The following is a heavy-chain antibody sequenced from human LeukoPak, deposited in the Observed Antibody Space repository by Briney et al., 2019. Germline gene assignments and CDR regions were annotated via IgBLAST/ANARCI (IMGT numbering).Heavy chain of an antibody. CDR1: GFTFSSYA. Sequence: GGSLRLSCAASGFTFSSYAMHWVRQAPGKGLEWVAVISYDGSNKYYADPVKGRFTISRDNSKNTLYLQMNSLRAEDTAVYYCARDGALTFDYWGQGTLVTVSS. CDR3: ARDGALTFDY. D-gene: IGHD1-26*01. J-gene: IGHJ4*02. CDR2: ISYDGSNK. V-gene: IGHV3-30-3*01.